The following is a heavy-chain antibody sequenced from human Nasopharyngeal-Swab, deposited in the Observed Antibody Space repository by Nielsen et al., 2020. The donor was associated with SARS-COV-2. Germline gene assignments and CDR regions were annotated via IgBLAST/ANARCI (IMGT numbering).Heavy chain of an antibody. CDR1: GYIFNIYG. V-gene: IGHV1-18*04. D-gene: IGHD4-17*01. Sequence: ASVKVSCKASGYIFNIYGISWVRQAPGQGLECMAWISAYNGNTNYAQKFQGRVTVTTDTSTSTAYMEMRSLRSDDSAIYYCARAGDALDYWGQGTLVSVSS. J-gene: IGHJ4*02. CDR2: ISAYNGNT. CDR3: ARAGDALDY.